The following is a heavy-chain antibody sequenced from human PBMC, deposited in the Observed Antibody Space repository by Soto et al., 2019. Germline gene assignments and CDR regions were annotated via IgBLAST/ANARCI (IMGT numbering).Heavy chain of an antibody. J-gene: IGHJ5*02. V-gene: IGHV4-59*01. D-gene: IGHD5-12*01. CDR3: ASIEMATNNPGWFDP. Sequence: ETLSLTCTVSGGSISSYYWSWIRQPPGKGLEWIGYIYYSGSTNYNPSLKSRVTISVDTSKNQFSLKLSSVTAADTAVYYCASIEMATNNPGWFDPWGQGTLVTVSS. CDR2: IYYSGST. CDR1: GGSISSYY.